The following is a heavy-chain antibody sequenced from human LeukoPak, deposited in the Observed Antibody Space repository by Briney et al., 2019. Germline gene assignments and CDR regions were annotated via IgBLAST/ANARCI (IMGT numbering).Heavy chain of an antibody. D-gene: IGHD6-19*01. V-gene: IGHV3-30*02. J-gene: IGHJ4*02. Sequence: GGSLRLSCAASGFTFSSYGMHWVRQAPGKGLEWVAFIRYDGSNKYYADSVKGRFTISRDNSKSTLYLQMNSLRAEDTAVYYCAKVASGWAWGRFDYWGQGTLVTVSS. CDR3: AKVASGWAWGRFDY. CDR1: GFTFSSYG. CDR2: IRYDGSNK.